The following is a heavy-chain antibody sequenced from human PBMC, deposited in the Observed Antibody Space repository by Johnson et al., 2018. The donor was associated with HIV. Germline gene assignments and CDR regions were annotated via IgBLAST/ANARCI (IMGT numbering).Heavy chain of an antibody. V-gene: IGHV3-15*01. Sequence: EVHLVESGGGVVQPGRSLRLSCAASGFTFSSYAIHWVRQAPGKGLEWVGRIKSKTDGGTTDYAAPVKGRFTISRDDSKNTLYLQMNSLKTEDTAVYYCTTKDYYDSSGPLDIWDQGTMVTVSS. D-gene: IGHD3-22*01. CDR2: IKSKTDGGTT. J-gene: IGHJ3*02. CDR1: GFTFSSYA. CDR3: TTKDYYDSSGPLDI.